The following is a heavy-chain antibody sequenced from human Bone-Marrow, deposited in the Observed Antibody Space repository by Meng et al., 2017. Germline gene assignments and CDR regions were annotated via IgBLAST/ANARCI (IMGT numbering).Heavy chain of an antibody. CDR3: AIASHLHPVDDY. J-gene: IGHJ4*02. CDR1: GFTFSSYS. Sequence: GESLKISCAASGFTFSSYSMNWVRQAPGKGLEWVSSISSSSSYIYYADSVKGRFTISRDNAKNSLYLQMNSLRAEDTAVYYCAIASHLHPVDDYWGQGTLVTVSS. V-gene: IGHV3-21*01. CDR2: ISSSSSYI. D-gene: IGHD4-23*01.